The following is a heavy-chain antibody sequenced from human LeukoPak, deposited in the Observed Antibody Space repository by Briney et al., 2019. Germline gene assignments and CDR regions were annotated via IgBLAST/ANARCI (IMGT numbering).Heavy chain of an antibody. CDR1: GGTISSSSYY. Sequence: PSETLSLTCTVSGGTISSSSYYWGWIRQPPGKGLEWIGSIYYIGTTYYNPSLKSRVTISVDTSKSQFSLRLTSVTAADTAVYYCARGEGSNWTFDYWGQGTLVTVSS. CDR2: IYYIGTT. CDR3: ARGEGSNWTFDY. V-gene: IGHV4-39*01. D-gene: IGHD6-13*01. J-gene: IGHJ4*02.